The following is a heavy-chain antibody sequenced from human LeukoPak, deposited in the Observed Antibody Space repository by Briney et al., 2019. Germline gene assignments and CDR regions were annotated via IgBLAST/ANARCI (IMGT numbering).Heavy chain of an antibody. J-gene: IGHJ4*02. CDR2: IWYDGSNK. Sequence: PGGSLRLSCAASGFTFSSYGMHWVRQAPGKGLEWVAVIWYDGSNKYYADSVKGRFTISRDNSKNTLYLQMYSLRAEDTAVYYCARGRLLSSSYFDYWGQGTLVTVSS. CDR1: GFTFSSYG. D-gene: IGHD3-3*01. V-gene: IGHV3-33*01. CDR3: ARGRLLSSSYFDY.